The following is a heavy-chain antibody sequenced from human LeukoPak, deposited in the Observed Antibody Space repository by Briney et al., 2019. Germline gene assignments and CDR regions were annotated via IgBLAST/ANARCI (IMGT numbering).Heavy chain of an antibody. D-gene: IGHD3-22*01. CDR3: ATEAYYDSSGPHFDY. CDR1: GGPISSSNW. Sequence: SETLSLTCAVSGGPISSSNWWTWVRQPPGKGLEWIGEIYHAGNTNYNPSLKSRVTISVNKSKNQFSLKLTSVTAADTAVYYCATEAYYDSSGPHFDYWGQGTLVTVSS. J-gene: IGHJ4*02. CDR2: IYHAGNT. V-gene: IGHV4-4*02.